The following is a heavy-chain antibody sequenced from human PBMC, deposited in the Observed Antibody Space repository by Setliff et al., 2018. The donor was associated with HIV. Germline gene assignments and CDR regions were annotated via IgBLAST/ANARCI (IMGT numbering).Heavy chain of an antibody. CDR1: GYTFTGYY. D-gene: IGHD2-15*01. V-gene: IGHV1-3*01. Sequence: ASVKVSCKASGYTFTGYYIHWVRQAPGQRFEWMGWINAGTGNTKYSQKFQDRVTISRDIHANTAYMELSSLRSEDAAVYYCAATVVAATSGYYGMDVWGQGTTVTVSS. CDR2: INAGTGNT. J-gene: IGHJ6*02. CDR3: AATVVAATSGYYGMDV.